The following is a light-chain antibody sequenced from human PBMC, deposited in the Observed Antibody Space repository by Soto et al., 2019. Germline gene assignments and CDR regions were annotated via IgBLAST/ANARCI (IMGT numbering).Light chain of an antibody. Sequence: QSVLTQPASVSGSPGQSITISCTGTSSDVGGYNYVSWYQQHPGKAPKLMIYDVSNRPSGVSDRFPGSKSGNTASLTISGLQAEDEADYYCSSYTSSSTVVFGGGTKLTVL. CDR3: SSYTSSSTVV. V-gene: IGLV2-14*01. CDR2: DVS. CDR1: SSDVGGYNY. J-gene: IGLJ2*01.